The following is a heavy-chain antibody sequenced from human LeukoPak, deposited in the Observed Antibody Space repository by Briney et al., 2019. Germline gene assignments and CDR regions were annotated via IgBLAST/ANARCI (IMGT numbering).Heavy chain of an antibody. CDR3: ARTNYYGLGSYYPDL. CDR1: GASMRTYY. Sequence: PSETLSLTCTVSGASMRTYYWSWIRQPPGKGLEWIGFIYHSGCTDYIPSLKSRGTISVDTSKNQFSLKLSSVTAADTAVYYCARTNYYGLGSYYPDLWGQGTLVTVSS. J-gene: IGHJ5*02. CDR2: IYHSGCT. D-gene: IGHD3-10*01. V-gene: IGHV4-59*08.